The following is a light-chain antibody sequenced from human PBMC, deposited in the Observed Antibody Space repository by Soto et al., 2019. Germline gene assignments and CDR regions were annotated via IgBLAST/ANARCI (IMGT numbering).Light chain of an antibody. V-gene: IGKV1-9*01. CDR3: QQINSYPIT. J-gene: IGKJ5*01. Sequence: DIQLTQSPSFLSASVGDRVTITCRASQGISSYLAWYQQKPGKAPKLLIYAASTLQSGFPSRFSGSGSGTEFTLTISSLQSEDFATYYCQQINSYPITFGQGTRLEIK. CDR2: AAS. CDR1: QGISSY.